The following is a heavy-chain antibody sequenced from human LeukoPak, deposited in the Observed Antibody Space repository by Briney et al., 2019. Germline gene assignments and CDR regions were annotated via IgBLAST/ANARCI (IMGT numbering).Heavy chain of an antibody. CDR2: IYSGGST. D-gene: IGHD3-22*01. J-gene: IGHJ5*02. CDR3: AREFHYYDSSGDNWFDP. V-gene: IGHV4-4*07. CDR1: GVSISSYY. Sequence: SETLSLTCAVSGVSISSYYWTWIRLPAGKGLEWMRRIYSGGSTNYNPSLKSRVTMSVDTSKNQFSLRLTSVTAADTAVYYCAREFHYYDSSGDNWFDPWGQGTLVTVSS.